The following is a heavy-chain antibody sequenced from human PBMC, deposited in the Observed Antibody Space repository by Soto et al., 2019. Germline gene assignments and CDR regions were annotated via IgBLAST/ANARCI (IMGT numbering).Heavy chain of an antibody. Sequence: PGGSLRLSCAASGFTFSSYAMHWVRQAPGKGLEWVAVISYDGSNKYYADSVKGRFTISRDNSKNTLYLQMNSLRAEDAAVYYCARDLQYYDFWSGFGQSYYYYGMDVWGQGTTVTVSS. CDR2: ISYDGSNK. J-gene: IGHJ6*02. V-gene: IGHV3-30-3*01. CDR3: ARDLQYYDFWSGFGQSYYYYGMDV. D-gene: IGHD3-3*01. CDR1: GFTFSSYA.